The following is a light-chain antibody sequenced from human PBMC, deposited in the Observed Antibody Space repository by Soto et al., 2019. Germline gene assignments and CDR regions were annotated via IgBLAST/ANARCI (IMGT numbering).Light chain of an antibody. V-gene: IGKV3-15*01. Sequence: EIVMTQSPATLSVSPGERATLSCWASQSVSSNLAWYQQKPGQAPRLLIYGASTRATGIPARFSGSGSGTEFTLTISSLQSEDFAVYYCQQYNSWPRTFGQGTKVEIK. CDR2: GAS. CDR1: QSVSSN. CDR3: QQYNSWPRT. J-gene: IGKJ1*01.